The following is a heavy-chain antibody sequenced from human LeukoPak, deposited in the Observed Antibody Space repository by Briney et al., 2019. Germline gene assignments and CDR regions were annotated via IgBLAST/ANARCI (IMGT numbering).Heavy chain of an antibody. J-gene: IGHJ4*02. V-gene: IGHV4-59*01. CDR3: AREGGYPRYFDY. D-gene: IGHD5-12*01. CDR1: GDSISDYY. CDR2: IYYSGST. Sequence: SETLSLTCTVSGDSISDYYWSWIRQPAGKGLEWIGYIYYSGSTNYNPSLKSRATIPVDTSKNQFSLKLSSVTAADTAVYYCAREGGYPRYFDYWGQGTLVTVSS.